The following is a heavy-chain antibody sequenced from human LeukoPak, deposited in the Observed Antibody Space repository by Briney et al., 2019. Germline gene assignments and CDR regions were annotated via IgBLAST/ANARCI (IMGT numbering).Heavy chain of an antibody. Sequence: GGSLRLSCAASGFTFRTYAMSWVRQAPGKGQEWVSAISGSGGSTYYTGSVKGRFTISRDNSKITLYLQMNSLRVEDTAVYYCAKSRLYGSGSSSSDYWGQGTLVTVSS. D-gene: IGHD3-10*01. V-gene: IGHV3-23*01. CDR3: AKSRLYGSGSSSSDY. CDR2: ISGSGGST. CDR1: GFTFRTYA. J-gene: IGHJ4*02.